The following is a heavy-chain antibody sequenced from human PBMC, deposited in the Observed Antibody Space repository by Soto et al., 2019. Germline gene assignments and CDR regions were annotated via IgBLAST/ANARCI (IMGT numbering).Heavy chain of an antibody. Sequence: QVQLQESGPGLVKPSETLSLTCTVSGGSISSYYWSWIRQPPGKGLEWIGYIYYSGSTNYNPSLKSRVTISVDTSKNQFSLKLSSVTAADTAVYYCARHKFRHWAFDYWGQGTLVTVSS. CDR1: GGSISSYY. CDR2: IYYSGST. V-gene: IGHV4-59*08. J-gene: IGHJ4*02. D-gene: IGHD7-27*01. CDR3: ARHKFRHWAFDY.